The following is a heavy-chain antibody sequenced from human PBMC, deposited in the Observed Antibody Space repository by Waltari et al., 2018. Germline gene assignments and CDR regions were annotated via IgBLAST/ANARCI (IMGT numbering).Heavy chain of an antibody. V-gene: IGHV3-23*03. CDR1: GFTFSSYA. D-gene: IGHD3-22*01. Sequence: EVQLLESGGGLVQPGGSLRLYCAASGFTFSSYAMSWVRQAPGKGRGWCAVNYSGGSTYYADSGNGRLTIARDKSKNTLYLQMNSLRAEDTAVYYCAKDSGYYCFGVYWGQGTLVTVSS. CDR3: AKDSGYYCFGVY. CDR2: VNYSGGST. J-gene: IGHJ4*02.